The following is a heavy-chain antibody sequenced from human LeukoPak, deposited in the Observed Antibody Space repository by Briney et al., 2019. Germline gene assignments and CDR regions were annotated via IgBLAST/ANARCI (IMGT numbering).Heavy chain of an antibody. CDR3: ARGFEVIPAGVPDF. V-gene: IGHV3-74*01. D-gene: IGHD2-2*01. CDR2: IKTDGSST. Sequence: QTGGSLRLSCAASGFTFSSYWMHWVRQAPGKGLVWVSRIKTDGSSTTYADSVKGRFTTYRDNAKNTLYLQMNSLRAEDTAVYYCARGFEVIPAGVPDFWGQGTLVTVSS. CDR1: GFTFSSYW. J-gene: IGHJ4*02.